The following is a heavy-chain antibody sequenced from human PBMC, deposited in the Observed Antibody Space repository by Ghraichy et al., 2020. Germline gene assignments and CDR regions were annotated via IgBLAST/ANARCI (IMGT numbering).Heavy chain of an antibody. CDR3: ARDYGTGGSYFFDY. J-gene: IGHJ4*02. Sequence: ASVKVSCKASGYSFTGSFIHWVRQAPGQGLEWIGWINPNSGGTNFAQKFQGRVTMTRDTSISTAYMEVSRLRSDDTAVYYCARDYGTGGSYFFDYWGQGTLVTVSS. D-gene: IGHD2-15*01. V-gene: IGHV1-2*02. CDR1: GYSFTGSF. CDR2: INPNSGGT.